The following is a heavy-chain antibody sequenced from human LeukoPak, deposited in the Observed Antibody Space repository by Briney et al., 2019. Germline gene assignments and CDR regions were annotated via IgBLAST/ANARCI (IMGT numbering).Heavy chain of an antibody. V-gene: IGHV3-21*01. CDR2: INSRSNYI. CDR1: GFTFSNHN. J-gene: IGHJ4*02. Sequence: PEGSLRLSCEASGFTFSNHNMNWVRQAPGKGLEWVSSINSRSNYIYYADSVKGRFTISRDNAKESLYLQMNSLRAEDTALYFCARDKVSVIPALDYWGQGTLVIVSS. CDR3: ARDKVSVIPALDY. D-gene: IGHD2/OR15-2a*01.